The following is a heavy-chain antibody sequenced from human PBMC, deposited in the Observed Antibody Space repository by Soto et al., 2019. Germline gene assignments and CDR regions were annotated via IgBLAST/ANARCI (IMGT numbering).Heavy chain of an antibody. CDR3: ARTYCTSSGCDYWFDP. D-gene: IGHD2-8*02. J-gene: IGHJ5*02. CDR2: IDPDDSET. V-gene: IGHV5-51*01. Sequence: PGESLKISCQGYGYSFATFWIGWVRQMPGKGLEWMGIIDPDDSETTYSPSFQGLVTMSVDKSIRTAYLQWSSLKASDTATYYCARTYCTSSGCDYWFDPWGQGTLVTVSS. CDR1: GYSFATFW.